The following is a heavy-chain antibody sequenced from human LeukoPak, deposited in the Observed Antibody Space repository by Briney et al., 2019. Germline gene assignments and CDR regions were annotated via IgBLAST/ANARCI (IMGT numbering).Heavy chain of an antibody. CDR3: SRGLDSRKLGY. CDR1: GASFNSDDQY. J-gene: IGHJ4*02. D-gene: IGHD3-22*01. V-gene: IGHV4-31*03. CDR2: IHPSGML. Sequence: PSEALSLTCTVSGASFNSDDQYWNWIRQSPGKGLEWIGSIHPSGMLYNNPSLESRVTMSRDTSKNQFSLNLNSVTAANTAVYFCSRGLDSRKLGYWGQGILVTVSS.